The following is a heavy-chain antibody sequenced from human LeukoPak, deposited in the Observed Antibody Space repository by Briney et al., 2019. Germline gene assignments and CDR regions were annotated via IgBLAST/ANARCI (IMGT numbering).Heavy chain of an antibody. CDR3: ARQYYGSGSYYNWFDP. V-gene: IGHV4-39*01. CDR2: IYYSGST. CDR1: GGSISSSSYY. Sequence: SETLSLTCTVSGGSISSSSYYWGWIRQPPGKGLEWIGSIYYSGSTYYNPSLKSRVTIPVDASKNQFSLKLSSVTAADTAVYYCARQYYGSGSYYNWFDPWGQGTLVTVSS. D-gene: IGHD3-10*01. J-gene: IGHJ5*02.